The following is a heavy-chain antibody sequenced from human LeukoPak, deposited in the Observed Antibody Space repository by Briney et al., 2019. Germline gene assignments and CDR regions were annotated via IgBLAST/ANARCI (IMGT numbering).Heavy chain of an antibody. J-gene: IGHJ4*02. CDR3: ARDGDYYGSGSYRSHFDY. V-gene: IGHV1-46*01. CDR1: GYIFTSYY. Sequence: GASVKVSCKASGYIFTSYYMHWVRQAPGQGLEWMGIINPSGGSTSYAQKFQGRVTITADESTSTAYMELSSLRSEDTAVYFCARDGDYYGSGSYRSHFDYWGQGTLVTVSS. CDR2: INPSGGST. D-gene: IGHD3-10*01.